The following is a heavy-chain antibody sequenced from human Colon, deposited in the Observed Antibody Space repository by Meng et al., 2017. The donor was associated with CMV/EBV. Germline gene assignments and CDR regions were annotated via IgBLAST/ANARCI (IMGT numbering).Heavy chain of an antibody. Sequence: GGSLRLSCAASGFTFSSYEMNWVRQAPGKGLEWVSYIGSSGSTIYYADSVKGRFTISRDNAKNSLYLQINSLRVEDTAVFYCARDRRFASSWCPKYGMDVWGQGTTVTVSS. CDR3: ARDRRFASSWCPKYGMDV. CDR2: IGSSGSTI. J-gene: IGHJ6*02. D-gene: IGHD6-13*01. CDR1: GFTFSSYE. V-gene: IGHV3-48*03.